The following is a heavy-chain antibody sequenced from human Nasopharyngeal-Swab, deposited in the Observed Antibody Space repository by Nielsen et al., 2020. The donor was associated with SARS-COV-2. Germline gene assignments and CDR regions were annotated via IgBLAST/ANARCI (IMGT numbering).Heavy chain of an antibody. J-gene: IGHJ6*02. D-gene: IGHD2-2*01. CDR2: INPSGGST. CDR1: GYTFTSYY. Sequence: ASVKVSCKASGYTFTSYYMHWVRQAPGQGLEWMGIINPSGGSTSYAQKFQGRVTMTRDTSTSTVYMELSSLRSEDTAVYYCARERVVPDPWVYYYGMDVWGQGTTVTVSS. V-gene: IGHV1-46*01. CDR3: ARERVVPDPWVYYYGMDV.